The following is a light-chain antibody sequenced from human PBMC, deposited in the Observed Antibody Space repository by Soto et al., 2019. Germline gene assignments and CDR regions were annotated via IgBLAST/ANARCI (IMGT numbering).Light chain of an antibody. CDR3: QQYGSSPFART. J-gene: IGKJ4*01. Sequence: EIVLTQSPGILSLSPGERATLSCRASQSVSSSFLDWYQQKPGQAPRLLIYGASSRATGIPARFSGSGSWTDFTLTISRLEPEEFAVYYCQQYGSSPFARTFSGGNKLESK. CDR2: GAS. V-gene: IGKV3-20*01. CDR1: QSVSSSF.